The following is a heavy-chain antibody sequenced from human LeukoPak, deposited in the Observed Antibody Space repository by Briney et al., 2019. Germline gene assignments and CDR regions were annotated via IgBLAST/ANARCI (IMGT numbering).Heavy chain of an antibody. CDR1: GGSISSSSYY. V-gene: IGHV4-39*07. CDR3: ARDLRFLEWLFSPKYYYYYYYMDV. J-gene: IGHJ6*03. Sequence: PSETLSLTCTVSGGSISSSSYYWGWIRQPPGKGLEWIGSIYYSGSTYYNPSLKSRVTISVDTSKNQFSLKLISVTAADTAVYYCARDLRFLEWLFSPKYYYYYYYMDVWGKGTTVTVSS. CDR2: IYYSGST. D-gene: IGHD3-3*01.